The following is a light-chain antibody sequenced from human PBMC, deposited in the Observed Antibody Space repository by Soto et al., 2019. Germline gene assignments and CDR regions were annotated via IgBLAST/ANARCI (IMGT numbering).Light chain of an antibody. V-gene: IGKV3D-15*01. CDR1: QSISSS. J-gene: IGKJ5*01. CDR3: QEYDSLS. Sequence: VMTQSPATLSLSPWDTATLSCRASQSISSSLAWYQQKLGQAPRLLIYAASTRATGIPDRFTGRGSGTAFTLSISRLEPEDFGFYYCQEYDSLSCGQGTRLEI. CDR2: AAS.